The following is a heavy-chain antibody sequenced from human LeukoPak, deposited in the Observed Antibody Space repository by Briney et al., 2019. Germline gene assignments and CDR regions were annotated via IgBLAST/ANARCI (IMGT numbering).Heavy chain of an antibody. CDR3: ARRSI. J-gene: IGHJ4*02. CDR1: GLTFSSYW. Sequence: PGGSLRLSCAASGLTFSSYWMHWVRQAPGKGLVWVSRIKTDGSSTSYADSVKGRFTIFRDNAKNMLYLQMNSLRAEDTAVYYCARRSIWGQGTLVTVSS. V-gene: IGHV3-74*01. CDR2: IKTDGSST.